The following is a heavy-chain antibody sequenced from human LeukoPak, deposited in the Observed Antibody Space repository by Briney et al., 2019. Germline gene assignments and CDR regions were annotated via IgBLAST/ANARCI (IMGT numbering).Heavy chain of an antibody. Sequence: PSETLSLTCTVSGGSISSYYWSWIRQPPGKGLEWIGYIYYSGGTNYNPSLKSRVTISVDTSKNQFSLKLSSVTAADTAVYYCARSLSSGVYYYYMDVWGKGTTVTVSS. CDR2: IYYSGGT. D-gene: IGHD6-19*01. CDR3: ARSLSSGVYYYYMDV. V-gene: IGHV4-59*01. CDR1: GGSISSYY. J-gene: IGHJ6*03.